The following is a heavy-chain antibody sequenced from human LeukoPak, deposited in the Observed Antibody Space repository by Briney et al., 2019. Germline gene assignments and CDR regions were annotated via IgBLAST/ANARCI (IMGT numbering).Heavy chain of an antibody. Sequence: EASVKVSCKASGYTFTGYYMHWVRQAPGQGLEWMGWINPNSGGTNYAQKFQGRVTMTRDTSISTAYMELSRLRSDDTAVYYCAREAGIAAAASGWFDPWGQGTLVTVSS. V-gene: IGHV1-2*02. CDR3: AREAGIAAAASGWFDP. CDR1: GYTFTGYY. J-gene: IGHJ5*02. D-gene: IGHD6-13*01. CDR2: INPNSGGT.